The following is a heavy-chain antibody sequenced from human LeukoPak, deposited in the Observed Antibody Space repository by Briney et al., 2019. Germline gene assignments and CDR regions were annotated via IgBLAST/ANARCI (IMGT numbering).Heavy chain of an antibody. J-gene: IGHJ5*02. Sequence: GGSLRLSCAASGFSFSTYSMNWVRQAPGKGLEWVSYISTDSSNIQYTDSVKGRFTISRDNAKNSLYPQMNSLRVEDTAVYYCASWDRSDPWGQGTLVTVSS. CDR2: ISTDSSNI. CDR3: ASWDRSDP. D-gene: IGHD1-26*01. V-gene: IGHV3-48*04. CDR1: GFSFSTYS.